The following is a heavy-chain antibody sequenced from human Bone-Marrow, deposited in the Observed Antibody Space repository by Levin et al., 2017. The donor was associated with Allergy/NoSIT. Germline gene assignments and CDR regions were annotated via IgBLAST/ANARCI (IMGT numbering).Heavy chain of an antibody. CDR1: GFTFSNFG. CDR3: ARDQLTDHYDKSGFQQKERNVDL. Sequence: PGGSLRLSCEGSGFTFSNFGMHWVRQTPGKGLEWVALIWHDGSKQYYGDSVKGRLTISRDNSKNTLYLQMSRLRAEDTALYFCARDQLTDHYDKSGFQQKERNVDLWRRGTLVTVSS. V-gene: IGHV3-33*01. D-gene: IGHD3-22*01. J-gene: IGHJ2*01. CDR2: IWHDGSKQ.